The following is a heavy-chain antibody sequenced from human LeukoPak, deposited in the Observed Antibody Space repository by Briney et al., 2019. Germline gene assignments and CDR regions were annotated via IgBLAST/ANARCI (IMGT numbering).Heavy chain of an antibody. CDR3: ARDHTAMVSVDSLTPDAFDI. J-gene: IGHJ3*02. D-gene: IGHD5-18*01. CDR1: GFTFSSYS. Sequence: PGGSLRLSCAASGFTFSSYSMNWVRQAPGKGLEWVSSISSSSSYIYYADSVKGRFTISRDNAKNSLYLQMNSLRAEDTAVYYCARDHTAMVSVDSLTPDAFDIWGQGTMATVSS. V-gene: IGHV3-21*01. CDR2: ISSSSSYI.